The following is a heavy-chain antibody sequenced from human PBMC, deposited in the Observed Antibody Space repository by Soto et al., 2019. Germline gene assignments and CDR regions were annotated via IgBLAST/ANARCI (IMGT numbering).Heavy chain of an antibody. Sequence: SETLSLTCAVYGGSFSDYYWSWIRQPPGKGLEWIGEINHSGNTNYSPSLKSRVTISVDTSKNQFSLKVSSVTAADTAVYYCARDKITGLFDYWGQGTLVT. J-gene: IGHJ4*02. V-gene: IGHV4-34*01. CDR3: ARDKITGLFDY. D-gene: IGHD2-8*02. CDR2: INHSGNT. CDR1: GGSFSDYY.